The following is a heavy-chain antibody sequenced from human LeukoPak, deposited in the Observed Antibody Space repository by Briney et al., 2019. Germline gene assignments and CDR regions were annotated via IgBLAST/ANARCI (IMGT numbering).Heavy chain of an antibody. D-gene: IGHD3-22*01. CDR1: GFAFSSYT. J-gene: IGHJ4*02. V-gene: IGHV3-21*04. CDR3: AKVGGYLIY. CDR2: ISSSSGYI. Sequence: PGGSLRLSCTASGFAFSSYTMNWVRQAPGKGLEWVSSISSSSGYIYYADSVKGRFTISRDNAKNSLYLQMNSLRAEDTAIYYCAKVGGYLIYWGQGTLVTVSS.